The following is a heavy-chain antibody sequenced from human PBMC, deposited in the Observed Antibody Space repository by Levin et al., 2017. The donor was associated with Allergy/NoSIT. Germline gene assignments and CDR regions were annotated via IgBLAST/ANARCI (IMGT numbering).Heavy chain of an antibody. CDR3: AKEFRPGFGVKPFDR. Sequence: PGGSLRLSCAASGFTFSNHGMHWVRQAPGKGLEWVSYISYDGSKKYYADSVKGRFTISRDNSRNTLYLQMNSLRAEDTAVFYCAKEFRPGFGVKPFDRWGQGTLVTVYS. V-gene: IGHV3-30*18. CDR2: ISYDGSKK. D-gene: IGHD3-10*01. J-gene: IGHJ4*02. CDR1: GFTFSNHG.